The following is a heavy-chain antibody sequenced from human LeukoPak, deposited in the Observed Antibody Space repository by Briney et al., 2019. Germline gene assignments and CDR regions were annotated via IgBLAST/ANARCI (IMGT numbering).Heavy chain of an antibody. J-gene: IGHJ4*02. CDR1: GFTFSSYS. CDR3: ARVESAGYSYGIDY. CDR2: ISSSSSYI. Sequence: GGSLRLSCAASGFTFSSYSMNWVRQAPGKGPEWVSSISSSSSYIYYADSVKGRFTISRDNAKNSLYLQMNSLRAEDTAVYYCARVESAGYSYGIDYWGQGTLVTVSS. V-gene: IGHV3-21*01. D-gene: IGHD5-18*01.